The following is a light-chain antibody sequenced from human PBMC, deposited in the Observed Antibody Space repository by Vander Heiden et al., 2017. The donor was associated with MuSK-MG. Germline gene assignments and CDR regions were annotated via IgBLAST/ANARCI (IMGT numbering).Light chain of an antibody. CDR1: QDTSSY. CDR3: QKYNGVPLT. Sequence: DIQMTQSPSSLSASVGDRVTITCRASQDTSSYLAWYQQKPGKVPKLLIYGASTLQSGVPSRFSGSGSGTDFTLTISSLQPEDVATYYCQKYNGVPLTFGGGTKVEIK. J-gene: IGKJ4*01. CDR2: GAS. V-gene: IGKV1-27*01.